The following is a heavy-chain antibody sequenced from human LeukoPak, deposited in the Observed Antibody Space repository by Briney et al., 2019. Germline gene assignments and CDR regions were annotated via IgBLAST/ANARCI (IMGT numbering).Heavy chain of an antibody. D-gene: IGHD4-17*01. J-gene: IGHJ4*02. CDR1: GDSISSTSYY. CDR2: IYYSGST. Sequence: PSETLSLTCTVSGDSISSTSYYWGWIRQPPGKGLEWIGSIYYSGSTYYNPSLKSRVTISVDTSKNQFSLKLSSVTAADTAVYYCARRLAVYGDFFDYWGQGTLVTVSS. V-gene: IGHV4-39*01. CDR3: ARRLAVYGDFFDY.